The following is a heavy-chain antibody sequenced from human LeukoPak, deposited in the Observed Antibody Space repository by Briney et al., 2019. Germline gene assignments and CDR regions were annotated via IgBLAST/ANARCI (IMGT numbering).Heavy chain of an antibody. CDR3: ARDYPYYYDSSGYYSTRGDAFDI. CDR2: ISAYNDNT. Sequence: ASRRVSCKATGSTFTSFGICWCRQDHGQGLEWMGWISAYNDNTNYARKLQGGVTMTTDTSTSTYYMELRSLRSDDTAAYYCARDYPYYYDSSGYYSTRGDAFDIWGQGTMVTVSS. V-gene: IGHV1-18*01. D-gene: IGHD3-22*01. CDR1: GSTFTSFG. J-gene: IGHJ3*02.